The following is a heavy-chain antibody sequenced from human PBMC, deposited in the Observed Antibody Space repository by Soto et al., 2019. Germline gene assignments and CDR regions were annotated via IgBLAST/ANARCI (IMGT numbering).Heavy chain of an antibody. CDR1: GFTFSSYA. CDR3: ARGIMIKFGRVTQNWFAP. J-gene: IGHJ5*02. D-gene: IGHD3-16*01. V-gene: IGHV3-33*08. Sequence: PGGSLRLSCAASGFTFSSYAMSWVRQAPGKGLEWVAVIWYDGSNKYYADSVKGRFTISRDNYKNTLYLQMNSLRAEDTAVYYCARGIMIKFGRVTQNWFAPWGQGTLVTFSS. CDR2: IWYDGSNK.